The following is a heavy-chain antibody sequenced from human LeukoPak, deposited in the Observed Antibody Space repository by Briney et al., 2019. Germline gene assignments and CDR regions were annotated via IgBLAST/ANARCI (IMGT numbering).Heavy chain of an antibody. V-gene: IGHV3-23*01. D-gene: IGHD3-22*01. CDR1: GFTFSSYA. CDR2: ISGSGGST. J-gene: IGHJ1*01. Sequence: TGGSLRLSCAASGFTFSSYAMSWVRQAPGKGLEWVSAISGSGGSTYYADSVKGRFTISRDNSKNTLYLQMNSLRAEDTAVYYCASHYYYDSSGYYSPFQHWGQGTLVTVSS. CDR3: ASHYYYDSSGYYSPFQH.